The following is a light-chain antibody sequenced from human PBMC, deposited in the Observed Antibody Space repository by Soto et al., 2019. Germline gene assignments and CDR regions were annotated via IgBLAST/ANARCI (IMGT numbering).Light chain of an antibody. J-gene: IGLJ1*01. CDR1: SSDIGSYNY. V-gene: IGLV2-14*03. CDR2: DVT. Sequence: QSVLTQPASVSGSPGQSITISCTGTSSDIGSYNYVSWYQQHPGKAPKLIIHDVTNRPAGISSRFSASKSGDTASLTISVLQADDEADYFCSSYKSTSTPYVFGTGTKVTVL. CDR3: SSYKSTSTPYV.